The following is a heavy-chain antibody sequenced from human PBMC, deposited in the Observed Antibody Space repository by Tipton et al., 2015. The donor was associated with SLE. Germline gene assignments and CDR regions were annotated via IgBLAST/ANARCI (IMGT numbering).Heavy chain of an antibody. Sequence: TLSLTCAVYGGSFSGYYWSWIRQPPGKGLEWIGEINHSGSTNYNASLKSRVTISVDTSKNQFSLKLSSVTAADTAVYYCAREGGYGDYNDYWGQGTLVTVSS. CDR1: GGSFSGYY. CDR2: INHSGST. V-gene: IGHV4-34*01. J-gene: IGHJ4*02. CDR3: AREGGYGDYNDY. D-gene: IGHD4-17*01.